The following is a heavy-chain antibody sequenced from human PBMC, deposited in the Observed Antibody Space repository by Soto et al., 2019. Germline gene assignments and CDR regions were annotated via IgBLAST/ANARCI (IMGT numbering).Heavy chain of an antibody. V-gene: IGHV4-4*07. CDR3: AGDSSTYPWYNWFDP. CDR1: GGSISSYY. J-gene: IGHJ5*02. Sequence: QVQLQESGPGLVKPSETLSLTCTVSGGSISSYYWSWIRQPGGKGLEWIGRIYTSGSTNYNPSLKSQVPRSGDRSKYQFAVKLSSVIAADKAVYYCAGDSSTYPWYNWFDPCGRGTLVSVSS. D-gene: IGHD6-6*01. CDR2: IYTSGST.